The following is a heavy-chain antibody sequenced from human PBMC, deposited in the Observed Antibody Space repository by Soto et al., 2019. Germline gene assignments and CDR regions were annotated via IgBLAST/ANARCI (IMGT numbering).Heavy chain of an antibody. CDR3: ARWGMVTLNFDY. D-gene: IGHD5-18*01. CDR1: GFTVSSNY. J-gene: IGHJ4*02. CDR2: IYSGGST. Sequence: GGSLRLSCAASGFTVSSNYMSWVRQAPGKGLEWVSVIYSGGSTYYADSVKGRFTISRDNSKNTLYLQMNSLRAEDTAVYYCARWGMVTLNFDYWGQGTLVTVSS. V-gene: IGHV3-53*01.